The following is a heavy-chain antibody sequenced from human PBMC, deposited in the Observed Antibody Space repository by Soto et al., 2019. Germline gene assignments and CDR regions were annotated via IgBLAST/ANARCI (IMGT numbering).Heavy chain of an antibody. V-gene: IGHV4-59*01. D-gene: IGHD5-18*01. CDR2: IYYSGST. J-gene: IGHJ4*02. Sequence: PLETLSLTCTVSGGSISSYYWSWIRQPPGKGLEWIGYIYYSGSTNYNPSLKSRVTISVDTSKNQFSLKLSSVTAADTAVYYCARDDGYSYGYTLDHWRQGTLVTGSS. CDR1: GGSISSYY. CDR3: ARDDGYSYGYTLDH.